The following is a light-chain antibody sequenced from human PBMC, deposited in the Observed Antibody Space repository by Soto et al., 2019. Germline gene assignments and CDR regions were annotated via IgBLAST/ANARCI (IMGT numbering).Light chain of an antibody. CDR2: EVS. CDR3: SSYTRSSTLI. V-gene: IGLV2-14*01. Sequence: QSALTQPASVSGSPGQSITISCAGTSSDVADYKYVSWYQQHPGKAPKLIIYEVSNRPSGVSNRFSGSKSGYTASLTISGLQAEDEGDYYCSSYTRSSTLIFGGGTQLTVL. CDR1: SSDVADYKY. J-gene: IGLJ2*01.